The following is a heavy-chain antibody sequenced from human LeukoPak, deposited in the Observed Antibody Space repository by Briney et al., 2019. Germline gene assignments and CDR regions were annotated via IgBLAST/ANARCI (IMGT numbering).Heavy chain of an antibody. J-gene: IGHJ4*02. CDR1: GFTFSRYA. V-gene: IGHV3-33*07. CDR3: ARPQTNGDYSFDY. D-gene: IGHD4-17*01. CDR2: IWYDGSNK. Sequence: PGGSLRLSCAASGFTFSRYAMSWVRQAPGKGLEWVAVIWYDGSNKYYADSVKGRFTISRDNSKNTLYLQMNSLRAEDTAVYYCARPQTNGDYSFDYWGQGTLVTVSS.